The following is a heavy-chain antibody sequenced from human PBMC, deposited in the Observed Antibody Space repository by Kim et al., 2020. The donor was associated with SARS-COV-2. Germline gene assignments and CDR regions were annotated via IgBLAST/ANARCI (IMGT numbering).Heavy chain of an antibody. CDR2: ISSGGTA. V-gene: IGHV3-23*01. D-gene: IGHD2-15*01. CDR1: GFTFSTHA. Sequence: GGSLRLSCAASGFTFSTHATTWVRQAPGKGLEWVSAISSGGTAYYADSVKGRFTISRDTSKNTLYLQMNSLRAEDTAIYYCAKTMMGVAAIEYWGQGTLVTVSS. CDR3: AKTMMGVAAIEY. J-gene: IGHJ4*02.